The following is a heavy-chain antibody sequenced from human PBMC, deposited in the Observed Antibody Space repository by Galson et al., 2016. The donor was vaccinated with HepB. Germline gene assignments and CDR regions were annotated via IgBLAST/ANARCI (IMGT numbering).Heavy chain of an antibody. CDR2: IGGSGGGT. V-gene: IGHV3-23*01. CDR1: GFSFSDYG. D-gene: IGHD4-11*01. CDR3: AKGDYSNYPVSFDY. J-gene: IGHJ4*02. Sequence: SLRLSCAASGFSFSDYGMTWVRQAPGKGLEWVAGIGGSGGGTSYADSVKGRFTISRDNSKNTLYLQMNSLRAEDTAVYYCAKGDYSNYPVSFDYWGQGTLVTVSS.